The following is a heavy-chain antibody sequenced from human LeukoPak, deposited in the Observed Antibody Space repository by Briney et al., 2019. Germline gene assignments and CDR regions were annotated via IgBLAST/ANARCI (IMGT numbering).Heavy chain of an antibody. V-gene: IGHV1-46*01. CDR2: IRPTVGST. D-gene: IGHD3-9*01. CDR1: GYTFINHY. Sequence: ASVKISCKPSGYTFINHYIHWVRQAPGQGLEWMGGIRPTVGSTSYAQNFQGRLSMTSDTSTSTAYMELSSLRSEDTAIYYCTRTINSWFDPWGQGTPVSVSS. CDR3: TRTINSWFDP. J-gene: IGHJ5*02.